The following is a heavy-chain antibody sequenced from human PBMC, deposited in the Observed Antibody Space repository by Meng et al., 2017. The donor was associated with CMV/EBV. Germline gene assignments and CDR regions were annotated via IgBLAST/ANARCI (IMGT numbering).Heavy chain of an antibody. CDR2: INSDGSGT. V-gene: IGHV3-74*01. Sequence: SCAASGFTFSSYWMHWVRQAPGKGLVWVSRINSDGSGTSYADSVKGRFTISRDNAKNTLYLQMNSLRAEDTAVYYCASGTLRLGFDPWGQGTLVTVSS. D-gene: IGHD1-26*01. CDR3: ASGTLRLGFDP. CDR1: GFTFSSYW. J-gene: IGHJ5*02.